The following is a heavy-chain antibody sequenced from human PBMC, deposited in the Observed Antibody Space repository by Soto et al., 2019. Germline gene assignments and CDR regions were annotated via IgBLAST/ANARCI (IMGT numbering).Heavy chain of an antibody. J-gene: IGHJ6*02. CDR2: IIPIFGTA. D-gene: IGHD1-26*01. CDR1: GGTFSSYA. V-gene: IGHV1-69*13. CDR3: ARAEIVGDTKGYYYYGMDV. Sequence: SVKVSCKASGGTFSSYAISWVRQAPGQGLEWMGGIIPIFGTANYAQKFQGRVTITADESTSTAYMELSSLRSEDTAVYYCARAEIVGDTKGYYYYGMDVWGQGTTATVSS.